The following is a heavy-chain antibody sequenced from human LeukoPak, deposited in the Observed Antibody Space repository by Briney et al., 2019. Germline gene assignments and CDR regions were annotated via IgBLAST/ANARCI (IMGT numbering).Heavy chain of an antibody. CDR1: VGSICNYY. D-gene: IGHD6-19*01. CDR3: ARAGERYSSGWYWFDP. J-gene: IGHJ5*02. CDR2: IYYSGST. V-gene: IGHV4-59*01. Sequence: SETLSLTCTVSVGSICNYYWNWIRQPPGKGLEWIGYIYYSGSTNYNPSLKSRVTISVDASKHQVSPKLSSVTAADTAVYYCARAGERYSSGWYWFDPWGQGTLVTVSS.